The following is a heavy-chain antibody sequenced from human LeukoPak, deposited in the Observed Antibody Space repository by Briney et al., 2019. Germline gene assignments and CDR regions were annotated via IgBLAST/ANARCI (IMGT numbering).Heavy chain of an antibody. V-gene: IGHV1-46*01. CDR2: INPSGGST. Sequence: ASVKVSCKASGYTFTSYGISWVRQAPGQGLEWMGIINPSGGSTSYAQKFQGRISLTWDTSTSTVYMELSSLISDDTAVYYCARNHPRGDGYAYWGQGTLVTVSS. J-gene: IGHJ4*02. CDR3: ARNHPRGDGYAY. CDR1: GYTFTSYG. D-gene: IGHD2-2*03.